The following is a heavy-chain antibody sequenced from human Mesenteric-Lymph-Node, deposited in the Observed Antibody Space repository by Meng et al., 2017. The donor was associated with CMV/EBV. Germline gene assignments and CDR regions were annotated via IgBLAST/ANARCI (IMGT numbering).Heavy chain of an antibody. D-gene: IGHD6-13*01. CDR1: GGSITSSDHN. CDR2: IYYSGST. V-gene: IGHV4-61*08. Sequence: SETLSLTCTVSGGSITSSDHNWGWIRQAPGEGLEWIGYIYYSGSTNYNPSLKSRVTISVDTSKNQFSLKLSSVTAADTAVYYCARGGGDIMSSSWSRGYFDYWGQGTLVTVSS. CDR3: ARGGGDIMSSSWSRGYFDY. J-gene: IGHJ4*02.